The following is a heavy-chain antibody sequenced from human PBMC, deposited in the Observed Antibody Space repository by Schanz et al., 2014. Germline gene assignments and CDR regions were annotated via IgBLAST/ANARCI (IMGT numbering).Heavy chain of an antibody. D-gene: IGHD2-15*01. CDR1: GFSVSTNY. CDR2: IKSKTDGGTT. J-gene: IGHJ4*02. V-gene: IGHV3-15*01. Sequence: EVQLVESGGGLVKPGGSLRLSCAVSGFSVSTNYMSWVRQAPGKGVEWVGRIKSKTDGGTTDFAAPVKGRFSISRDDSKNTLYLQMNSLKTEDTAVYYCTSAVRATFGYFAYWGQGTLLVTVSS. CDR3: TSAVRATFGYFAY.